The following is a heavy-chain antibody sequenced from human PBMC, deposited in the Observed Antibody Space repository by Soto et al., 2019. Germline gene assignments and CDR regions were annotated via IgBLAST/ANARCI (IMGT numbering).Heavy chain of an antibody. Sequence: GESLKISCKGSGYSFAGYWITWVRQKPGKGLEWMGRIDPSDSQTYYSPSFRGHVTISVTKSTTTVFLQWSSLRASDTATYYCARQIYDSDTGPNFQYYFDSWGQGTPVTVSS. D-gene: IGHD3-22*01. J-gene: IGHJ4*02. CDR2: IDPSDSQT. V-gene: IGHV5-10-1*01. CDR1: GYSFAGYW. CDR3: ARQIYDSDTGPNFQYYFDS.